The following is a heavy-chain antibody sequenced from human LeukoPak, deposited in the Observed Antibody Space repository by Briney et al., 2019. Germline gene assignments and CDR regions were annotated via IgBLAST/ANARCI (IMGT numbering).Heavy chain of an antibody. Sequence: GGSLRLSCAASGFTFSSYAMSWVRQAPGKGLEWVSAISGSGGSTYYADSVKGRFTISRDNSKNTLYLQMNSLRAEDTAVYYCAKDSIAVAGGTSSWFDPWGQGTLVTVSS. V-gene: IGHV3-23*01. CDR3: AKDSIAVAGGTSSWFDP. J-gene: IGHJ5*02. CDR1: GFTFSSYA. CDR2: ISGSGGST. D-gene: IGHD6-19*01.